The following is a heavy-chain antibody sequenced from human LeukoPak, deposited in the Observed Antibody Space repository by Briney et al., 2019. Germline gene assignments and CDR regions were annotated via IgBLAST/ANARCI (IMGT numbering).Heavy chain of an antibody. CDR1: GGSISSYY. D-gene: IGHD2-2*01. CDR2: IYYSGST. CDR3: ATFPEEVGY. Sequence: SETLSLTCTVSGGSISSYYWSWIRQPPGKGLEWIGYIYYSGSTNYNPSLKSRVTISVDTSKNQLSLKLSSVTAADTAVYYCATFPEEVGYWGQGTLVTVSS. V-gene: IGHV4-59*08. J-gene: IGHJ4*02.